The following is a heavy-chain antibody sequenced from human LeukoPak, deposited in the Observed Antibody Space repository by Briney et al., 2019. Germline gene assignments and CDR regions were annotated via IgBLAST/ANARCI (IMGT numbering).Heavy chain of an antibody. CDR2: INEDESQK. V-gene: IGHV3-7*01. J-gene: IGHJ4*02. CDR1: GFTFSNYW. D-gene: IGHD3-10*01. CDR3: ARGQHTRGLYDY. Sequence: PGGSLRLSCAASGFTFSNYWMKWVRQAPGKGLEWVANINEDESQKYYVDSVKGRFTISRDNAKNSLYLQMNSLRAEDTAVYYCARGQHTRGLYDYWGQGTLVTVSS.